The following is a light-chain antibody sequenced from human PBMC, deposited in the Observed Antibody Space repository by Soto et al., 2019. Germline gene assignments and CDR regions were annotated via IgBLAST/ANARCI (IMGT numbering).Light chain of an antibody. Sequence: EIVLTQSPDTLSLSPGESATLSCRASQSVRSSYLAWYQQKPGQAPRLLIYSASTRATGIPARFSGSGSGADFTLTISSLQSEDFAAYYCQQYYDWPITFGQGTRLEIK. CDR3: QQYYDWPIT. V-gene: IGKV3-15*01. CDR2: SAS. J-gene: IGKJ5*01. CDR1: QSVRSSY.